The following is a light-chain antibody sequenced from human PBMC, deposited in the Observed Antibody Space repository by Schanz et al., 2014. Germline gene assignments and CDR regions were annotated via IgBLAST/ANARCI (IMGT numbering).Light chain of an antibody. CDR3: VSYSHTRAFVL. J-gene: IGLJ2*01. CDR2: GDN. CDR1: ATDIGGTYL. Sequence: QSALTQPASVSASPGQSITISCTGTATDIGGTYLVSWYQQNPGEAPKLLILGDNHRPSGVSNRFSGSNSANTASLTISGLQADDEATYYGVSYSHTRAFVLFGGGTKLTVL. V-gene: IGLV2-23*02.